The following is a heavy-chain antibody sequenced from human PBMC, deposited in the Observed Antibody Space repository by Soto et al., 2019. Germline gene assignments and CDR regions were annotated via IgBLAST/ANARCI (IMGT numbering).Heavy chain of an antibody. CDR3: ARGHEQWLVGINWFDP. D-gene: IGHD6-19*01. CDR2: IYYSGST. CDR1: GGSISSYY. Sequence: SETLSLTCTVSGGSISSYYWSWIRQPPGKGLEWIGYIYYSGSTNYNPSPKSRVTISVDTSKNQFPLKLSSVTAADTAVYYCARGHEQWLVGINWFDPWGQGTLVTVSS. V-gene: IGHV4-59*01. J-gene: IGHJ5*02.